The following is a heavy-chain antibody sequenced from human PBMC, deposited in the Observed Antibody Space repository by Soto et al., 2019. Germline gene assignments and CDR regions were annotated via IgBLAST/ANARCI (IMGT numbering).Heavy chain of an antibody. CDR1: GFTFSSYG. CDR3: AKAFVVVPAATSPFDY. CDR2: ISYDGSNK. Sequence: PXGSLRLSCAASGFTFSSYGMHWVRQAPGKGLEWVAVISYDGSNKYYADSVKGRFTISRDNSKNTLYLQMNSLRAEDTAVYYCAKAFVVVPAATSPFDYWGQGTLVTVSS. V-gene: IGHV3-30*18. J-gene: IGHJ4*02. D-gene: IGHD2-2*01.